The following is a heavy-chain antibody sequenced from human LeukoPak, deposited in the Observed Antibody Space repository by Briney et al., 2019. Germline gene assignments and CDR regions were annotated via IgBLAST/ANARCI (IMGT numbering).Heavy chain of an antibody. V-gene: IGHV4-39*07. CDR3: ARWYSSSGYLDY. CDR2: IYYSGST. Sequence: SETLSLTCTVSGGSITSTNFYWDWIRQPPGKGLEWIGGIYYSGSTYYSPSLMSRVTISVDTSKNQFSLKLSSVAAADTALYYCARWYSSSGYLDYWGQGTLVTVSS. J-gene: IGHJ4*02. CDR1: GGSITSTNFY. D-gene: IGHD6-6*01.